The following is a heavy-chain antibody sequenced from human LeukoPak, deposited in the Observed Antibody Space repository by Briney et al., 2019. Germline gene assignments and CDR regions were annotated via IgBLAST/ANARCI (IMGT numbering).Heavy chain of an antibody. CDR1: AFTFSGYS. CDR2: ISPSATTI. V-gene: IGHV3-48*01. CDR3: ARDLVSGDYYYGMDV. Sequence: GGSLRLSCAASAFTFSGYSMNWVRQAPGKGLEWVSYISPSATTIYYADSVKGRFTISRDNAKNSLYLQMNSLRAEDTAVYYCARDLVSGDYYYGMDVWGQGTTVTVSS. D-gene: IGHD2-15*01. J-gene: IGHJ6*02.